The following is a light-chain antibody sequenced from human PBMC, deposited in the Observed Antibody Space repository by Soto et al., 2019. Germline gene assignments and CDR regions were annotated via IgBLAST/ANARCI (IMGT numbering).Light chain of an antibody. CDR3: AAWDDTVRSYV. V-gene: IGLV1-47*01. CDR1: ISNIATNY. CDR2: RDN. J-gene: IGLJ1*01. Sequence: QSVLTPPPSVSGTPGQRVTISCSGGISNIATNYVHWFQQLPGTAPKVLSNRDNQRPSGVPDRFSGSKSGTSASLAISGLRSEDEAEYYCAAWDDTVRSYVVGTGTKLTVL.